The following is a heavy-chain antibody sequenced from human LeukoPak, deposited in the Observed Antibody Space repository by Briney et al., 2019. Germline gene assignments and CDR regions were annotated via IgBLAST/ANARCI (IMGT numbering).Heavy chain of an antibody. D-gene: IGHD3-22*01. Sequence: ASVKVSCKASGYTFTSYGISWVRLAPGQGLEWMGWISAYNGNTNYAQKLQGRVTMTTDTSTSTAYMELRSLRSDDTAVYYCARDGGGVYYYDSSGYVSFDYWGQGTLVTVSS. CDR3: ARDGGGVYYYDSSGYVSFDY. V-gene: IGHV1-18*01. CDR1: GYTFTSYG. CDR2: ISAYNGNT. J-gene: IGHJ4*02.